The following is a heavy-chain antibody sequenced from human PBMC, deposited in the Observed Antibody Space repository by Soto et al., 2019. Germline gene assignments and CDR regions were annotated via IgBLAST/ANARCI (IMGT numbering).Heavy chain of an antibody. CDR3: ARCLFDNSGPGYLEF. Sequence: QVRLVQSEAEVKKPGSSVNVSCKASGGTFTSDATAWVRQARGQGLEWMGGVIPIFGKPSYTQKFQGRVTITADKSTSTVYMELSSLKSEDTAVYYCARCLFDNSGPGYLEFWGQGTLVTVS. D-gene: IGHD3-22*01. CDR2: VIPIFGKP. V-gene: IGHV1-69*06. CDR1: GGTFTSDA. J-gene: IGHJ4*02.